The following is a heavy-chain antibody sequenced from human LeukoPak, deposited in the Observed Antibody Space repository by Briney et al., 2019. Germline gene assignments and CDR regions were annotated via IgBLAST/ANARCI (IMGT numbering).Heavy chain of an antibody. V-gene: IGHV3-15*01. D-gene: IGHD3-3*01. Sequence: GGSLRLSCAAAGFTFSNAWMSWVRQAPGKGLEWVGRIKSKTDGGTTDYAAPVKGRFTISRDDSKNTLYLKMNSMNTEDTAAYYCTTPTSTYYDFWSGYYTGDYWGQGTLVTVSS. CDR3: TTPTSTYYDFWSGYYTGDY. J-gene: IGHJ4*02. CDR2: IKSKTDGGTT. CDR1: GFTFSNAW.